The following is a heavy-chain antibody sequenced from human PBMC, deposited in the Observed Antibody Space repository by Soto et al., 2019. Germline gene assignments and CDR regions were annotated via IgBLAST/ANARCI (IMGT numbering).Heavy chain of an antibody. V-gene: IGHV1-46*03. CDR2: INPSGGST. CDR1: GYTFTSYY. J-gene: IGHJ4*02. CDR3: ARGAVDIVATITGGYYFDY. Sequence: QVQLVQSGAEVKKPGASVKVSCKASGYTFTSYYMHWVRQAPGQGLEWMGIINPSGGSTSYAQKFQGRVNMTRDTSTSTVYMELSSLRSEDTAVYYCARGAVDIVATITGGYYFDYWGQGTLVIVSS. D-gene: IGHD5-12*01.